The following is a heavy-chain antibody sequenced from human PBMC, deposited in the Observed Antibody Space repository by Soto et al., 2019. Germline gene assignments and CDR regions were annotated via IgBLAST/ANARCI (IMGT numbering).Heavy chain of an antibody. J-gene: IGHJ6*02. V-gene: IGHV1-3*01. CDR2: INAGNGNT. CDR1: GYTFTSYA. Sequence: QVQLVQSGAEVKKPGASVKVSCKASGYTFTSYAMHWVRQAPGQRLEWMGWINAGNGNTKYSQKFQGRVTITRDTSPSTAYMGLSSLRSEDTAVYYCASSYSNYALIDYYYYGMDVWGQGTTVTVSS. D-gene: IGHD4-4*01. CDR3: ASSYSNYALIDYYYYGMDV.